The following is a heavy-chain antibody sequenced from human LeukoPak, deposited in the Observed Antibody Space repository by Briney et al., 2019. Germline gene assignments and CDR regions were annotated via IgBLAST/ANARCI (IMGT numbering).Heavy chain of an antibody. CDR3: AKDRSGSYSQGLDY. CDR1: GFTFSSYG. CDR2: IRYDGSNK. V-gene: IGHV3-30*02. J-gene: IGHJ4*02. D-gene: IGHD1-26*01. Sequence: GGSLRLSCAASGFTFSSYGMHWVRQAPGKGLEWVAFIRYDGSNKYYADSVKGRFTISRDNSKNTVYLQMNSLRAEDTAVYYCAKDRSGSYSQGLDYWGQGTLVTVSS.